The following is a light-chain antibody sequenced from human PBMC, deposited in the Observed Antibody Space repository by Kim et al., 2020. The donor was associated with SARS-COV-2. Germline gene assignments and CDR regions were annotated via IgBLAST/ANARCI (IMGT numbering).Light chain of an antibody. CDR2: WAS. Sequence: ATINCNASQSVLYSSNNKNYLAWYQQKPGQPPKLLIYWASTRESGVPDRFSGSGSGTDFSLTISSLQADDVAVYYCQQYYSTPQTFGQGTKVDIK. V-gene: IGKV4-1*01. CDR3: QQYYSTPQT. CDR1: QSVLYSSNNKNY. J-gene: IGKJ1*01.